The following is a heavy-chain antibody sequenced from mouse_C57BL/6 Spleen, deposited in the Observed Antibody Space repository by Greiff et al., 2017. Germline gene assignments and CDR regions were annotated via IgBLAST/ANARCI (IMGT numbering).Heavy chain of an antibody. CDR3: ARDYYYGSRYWYFDV. CDR1: GYTFTSYW. J-gene: IGHJ1*03. V-gene: IGHV1-53*01. Sequence: VQLQQSGTELVKPGASVKLSCKASGYTFTSYWMHWVKQRPGQGLEWIGNINPSNGGTNYNEKFKSKATLTVDKSSSTAYMQLSSLTSEDSAVYYCARDYYYGSRYWYFDVWGTGTTVTVSS. CDR2: INPSNGGT. D-gene: IGHD1-1*01.